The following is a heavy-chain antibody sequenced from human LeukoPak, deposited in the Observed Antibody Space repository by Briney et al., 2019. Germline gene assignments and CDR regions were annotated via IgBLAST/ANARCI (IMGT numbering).Heavy chain of an antibody. V-gene: IGHV1-2*02. J-gene: IGHJ4*02. CDR2: INPNSGGT. CDR1: GYTFTGYY. Sequence: GASVKVSCKASGYTFTGYYIHWVRQAPGQGLEWMGWINPNSGGTDYAQKFQGRVTMTTDRSISTAYMELKWLSSDDTAVYYCARGSPPEYSSTRYGMDYWGQGTLLTVSS. D-gene: IGHD6-13*01. CDR3: ARGSPPEYSSTRYGMDY.